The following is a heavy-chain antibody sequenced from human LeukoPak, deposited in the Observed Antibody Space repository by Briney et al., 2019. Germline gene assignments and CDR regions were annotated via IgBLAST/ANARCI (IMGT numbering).Heavy chain of an antibody. CDR1: GGSISSYY. V-gene: IGHV4-59*01. CDR3: ARSEVGASTTFDY. J-gene: IGHJ4*02. Sequence: PSETLSLTCTVSGGSISSYYWSWIRQPPGKGLEYIGYIYYSGSTNYNPSLKSRVTISVDTPKNQFSLKLSSVTAADTAVYYCARSEVGASTTFDYWGQGTLVTVSS. CDR2: IYYSGST. D-gene: IGHD1-26*01.